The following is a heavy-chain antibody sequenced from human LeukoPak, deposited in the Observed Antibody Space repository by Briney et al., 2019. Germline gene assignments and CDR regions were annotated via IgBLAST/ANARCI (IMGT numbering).Heavy chain of an antibody. D-gene: IGHD3-10*01. J-gene: IGHJ4*02. CDR1: GFTFRIYA. CDR2: INSDGSST. Sequence: PGGSLRLSCAASGFTFRIYAMSWVRQTPGKGLEWVSRINSDGSSTNYADSVKGRFTISRDNAKNTLHLQMNSLRAEDTAVYYCARGARGSGTASDYWGQGTLVTVSS. CDR3: ARGARGSGTASDY. V-gene: IGHV3-74*01.